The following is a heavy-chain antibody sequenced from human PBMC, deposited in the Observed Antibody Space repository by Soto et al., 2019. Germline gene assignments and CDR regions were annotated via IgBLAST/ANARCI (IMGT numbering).Heavy chain of an antibody. CDR1: GGSISSGGYS. V-gene: IGHV4-30-2*01. CDR3: ARAGNYYYYGMDV. CDR2: IYHSGST. Sequence: SETLSLTXAVSGGSISSGGYSWSWIRQPPGKGLEWIGYIYHSGSTYYNPSLKSRVTISVDRSKNQFSLKLSSVTAADTAVYYCARAGNYYYYGMDVWGQGTTVTVSS. J-gene: IGHJ6*02.